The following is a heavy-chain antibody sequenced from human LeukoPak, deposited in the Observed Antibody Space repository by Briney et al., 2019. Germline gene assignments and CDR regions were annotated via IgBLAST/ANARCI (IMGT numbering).Heavy chain of an antibody. V-gene: IGHV4-59*01. D-gene: IGHD7-27*01. J-gene: IGHJ4*02. CDR3: ARSPSNWGSYYDY. CDR2: IYYSGST. CDR1: GGSISGYY. Sequence: SETLSLTCTVSGGSISGYYWSWVRQPPGKGLEWIGYIYYSGSTNYNPSPKSRVTISVDTSKNQFSLKLSSVTAADTAVYYCARSPSNWGSYYDYWGQGTLVTVSS.